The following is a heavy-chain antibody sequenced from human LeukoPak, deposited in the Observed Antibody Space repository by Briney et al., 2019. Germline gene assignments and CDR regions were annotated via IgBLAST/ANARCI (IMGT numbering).Heavy chain of an antibody. CDR2: ISYDGSNK. CDR3: ARDQRQLNWFDY. V-gene: IGHV3-30-3*01. J-gene: IGHJ4*02. D-gene: IGHD5-24*01. CDR1: GFTFSSYA. Sequence: GRSLRLSCAASGFTFSSYAMHWVRRAPGKGLEWVAVISYDGSNKYYADSVKGRFTISRDNSKNTLYLQMNSLRAEDTAVYYCARDQRQLNWFDYWGQGTLVTVSS.